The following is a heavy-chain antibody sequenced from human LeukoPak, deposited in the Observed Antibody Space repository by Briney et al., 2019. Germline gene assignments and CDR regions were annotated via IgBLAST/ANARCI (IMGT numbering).Heavy chain of an antibody. V-gene: IGHV1-46*01. CDR1: GYTFTSYD. D-gene: IGHD3-22*01. Sequence: ASVKVSCKASGYTFTSYDINWVRQAPGQGLEWMGIINPSGGSTSYAQKFQGRVTMTRDTSTSTVYMELSSLRSEDTAVYFCARDLASSGYYWDWGQGTLVTVSS. CDR2: INPSGGST. J-gene: IGHJ4*02. CDR3: ARDLASSGYYWD.